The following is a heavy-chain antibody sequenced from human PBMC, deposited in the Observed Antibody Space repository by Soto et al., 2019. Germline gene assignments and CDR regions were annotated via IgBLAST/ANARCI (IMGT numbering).Heavy chain of an antibody. J-gene: IGHJ4*02. CDR1: GFIFSNYW. CDR2: IKQDGSEK. D-gene: IGHD6-25*01. V-gene: IGHV3-7*01. CDR3: AREKRANGYFDY. Sequence: EVQLVESGGGLVQPGGSLRLSCAASGFIFSNYWMTWVRQAPGKGLEWVANIKQDGSEKYYVDSVNGRFTISRDNAKNSLYLQMNSLRAEDTPVYYCAREKRANGYFDYWGQGTLVTVSS.